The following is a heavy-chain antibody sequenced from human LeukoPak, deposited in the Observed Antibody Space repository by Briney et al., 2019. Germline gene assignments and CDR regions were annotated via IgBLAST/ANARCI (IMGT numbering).Heavy chain of an antibody. V-gene: IGHV3-13*01. CDR2: IGTAGDT. Sequence: GGSLRLSCAASGFTFSSYDMHWVRQATGKGLEWVSAIGTAGDTYYPGSVKGRFTISRENAKNSLYLQMNSLRAGDTAVYYCARQSRVGATSDDAFDIWGQGTMVTVSS. D-gene: IGHD1-26*01. CDR1: GFTFSSYD. CDR3: ARQSRVGATSDDAFDI. J-gene: IGHJ3*02.